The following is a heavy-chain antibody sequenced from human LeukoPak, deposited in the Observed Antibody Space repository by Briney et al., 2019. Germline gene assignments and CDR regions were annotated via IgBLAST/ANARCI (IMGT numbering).Heavy chain of an antibody. J-gene: IGHJ4*02. D-gene: IGHD1-1*01. Sequence: GASVKVSCKASGYTFTGYYLHWVRQAPGQGLEWMGWIYPNTGGTKSTQKFQGRVSMTRDTSITTAYMEINRLTSDDTAVHYCAREPGTATGYWGQGTLVTVSS. V-gene: IGHV1-2*02. CDR2: IYPNTGGT. CDR3: AREPGTATGY. CDR1: GYTFTGYY.